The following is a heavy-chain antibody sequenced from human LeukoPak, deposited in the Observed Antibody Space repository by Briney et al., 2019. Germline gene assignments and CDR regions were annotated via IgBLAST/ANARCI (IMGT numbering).Heavy chain of an antibody. CDR3: ASPSIAAAGTYYFDY. D-gene: IGHD6-13*01. J-gene: IGHJ4*02. CDR1: GFTFSSYS. Sequence: GGSLRLSCAASGFTFSSYSMNWVRQAPGKGLEWVSSISSSSSYIYYADSVKGRFTISRDNAKNSLYLQLNSLRAEDTAVYYCASPSIAAAGTYYFDYWGQGTLVTVSS. V-gene: IGHV3-21*01. CDR2: ISSSSSYI.